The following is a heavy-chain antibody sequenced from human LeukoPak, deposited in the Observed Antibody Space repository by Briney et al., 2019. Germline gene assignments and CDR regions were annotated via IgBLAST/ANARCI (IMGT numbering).Heavy chain of an antibody. J-gene: IGHJ4*02. V-gene: IGHV3-30*04. CDR2: ISYDGSNK. D-gene: IGHD3-22*01. CDR1: GFTFSSYA. Sequence: PGRSLRLSCAASGFTFSSYAMHWVRQAPGKGLEWVAVISYDGSNKYYADSVKGRFTISRDDSKNTLYLQMNSLRAEDTAVYYCARTSFLYYYDSSGYQDYWGQGTLVTVSS. CDR3: ARTSFLYYYDSSGYQDY.